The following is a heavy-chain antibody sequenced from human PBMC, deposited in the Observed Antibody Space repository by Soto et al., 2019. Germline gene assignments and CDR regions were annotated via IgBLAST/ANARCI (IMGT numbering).Heavy chain of an antibody. D-gene: IGHD3-3*01. V-gene: IGHV1-2*04. CDR1: GYTFTGYY. Sequence: ASVKVSCKASGYTFTGYYMHWVRQAPGQGLEWMGWINPNSGGTNYAQKFQGWVTMTRDTSISTAYMELSRLRSDDTAVYYCARAPTYYDFWSGYSDTWYFDYWGQGTLVTVSS. J-gene: IGHJ4*02. CDR2: INPNSGGT. CDR3: ARAPTYYDFWSGYSDTWYFDY.